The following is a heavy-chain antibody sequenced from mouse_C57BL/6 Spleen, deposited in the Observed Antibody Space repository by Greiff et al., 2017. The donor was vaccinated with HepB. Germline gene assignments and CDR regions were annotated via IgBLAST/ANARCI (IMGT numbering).Heavy chain of an antibody. CDR1: GYTFTSYW. V-gene: IGHV1-50*01. J-gene: IGHJ2*01. Sequence: QVHVKQPGAELVKPGASVKLSCKASGYTFTSYWMQWVKQRPGQGLEWIGEIDPSDSYTNYNQKFKCKATLTVDTSSSTAYMQLSSLTSEDSAVYYFASFYYGNDYWGQGTTLTVSS. CDR2: IDPSDSYT. D-gene: IGHD2-1*01. CDR3: ASFYYGNDY.